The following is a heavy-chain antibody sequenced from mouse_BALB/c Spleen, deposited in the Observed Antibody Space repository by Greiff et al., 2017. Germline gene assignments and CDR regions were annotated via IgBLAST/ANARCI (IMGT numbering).Heavy chain of an antibody. V-gene: IGHV5-4*02. CDR3: ARDGYDGFAY. CDR2: ISDGGSYT. J-gene: IGHJ3*01. D-gene: IGHD2-2*01. Sequence: EVQVVESGGGLVKPGGSLKLSCAASGFTFSDYYMYRVRETPEKRLEWVATISDGGSYTYYPDSVKGRFTISRDNAKNNLYLQMSSLKSEDTAMYYCARDGYDGFAYWGQGTLVTVSA. CDR1: GFTFSDYY.